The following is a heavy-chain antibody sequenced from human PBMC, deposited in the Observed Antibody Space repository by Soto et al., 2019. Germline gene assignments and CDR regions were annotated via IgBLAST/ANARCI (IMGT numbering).Heavy chain of an antibody. CDR3: APSPSSCTSTSCAGGGEY. V-gene: IGHV3-23*01. CDR1: GFTFSSSA. D-gene: IGHD2-2*01. CDR2: ISGSGDRI. Sequence: EVLLLESGGGLVQPRGSLRLSCVASGFTFSSSAMIWVRQAPGKGLEWVSAISGSGDRIYHADSVKGRFTTSRDNSKNTLDLKLNNLRAEDTAVYYCAPSPSSCTSTSCAGGGEYWGQGTLVTVSS. J-gene: IGHJ4*02.